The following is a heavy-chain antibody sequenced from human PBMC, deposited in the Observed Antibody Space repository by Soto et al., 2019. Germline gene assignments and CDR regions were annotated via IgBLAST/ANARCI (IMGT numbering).Heavy chain of an antibody. J-gene: IGHJ6*03. V-gene: IGHV1-69*05. D-gene: IGHD2-21*01. CDR3: ARGPYCGGDCFDYYYYYKDV. CDR1: GGTFSSYA. CDR2: IIPIFGTA. Sequence: ASVKVSCKASGGTFSSYAISWVRQAPGQGLEWMGGIIPIFGTANYAQKFQGRVTMTRNASTSTAYMELSSLRSEDTAVYYCARGPYCGGDCFDYYYYYKDVWGKGTTVTVSS.